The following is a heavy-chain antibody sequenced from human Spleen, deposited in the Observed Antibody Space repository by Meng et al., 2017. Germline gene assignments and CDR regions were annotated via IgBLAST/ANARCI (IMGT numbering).Heavy chain of an antibody. V-gene: IGHV3-33*06. D-gene: IGHD2-15*01. CDR2: IWYDESHQ. CDR3: AKPKEDGGGLDFFDS. J-gene: IGHJ4*02. CDR1: GFRFNTYA. Sequence: GGSLRLSCAASGFRFNTYAMHWVRQAPGKGLEWVAVIWYDESHQYYADSVKGRFTISRDNSKKMLYLQMNSLQAEDTAVYYCAKPKEDGGGLDFFDSWGPGTLVTVSS.